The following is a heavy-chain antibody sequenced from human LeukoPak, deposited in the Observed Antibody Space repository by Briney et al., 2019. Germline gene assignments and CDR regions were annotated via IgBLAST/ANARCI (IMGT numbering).Heavy chain of an antibody. CDR3: ARDPLSNIVVVPAAFDY. Sequence: PGGSLRLSCAASGFTFSSYSMNWIRQAPGKGLEWVSYISSSSSTIYYADSVKGRFTITRDNAKNSLYLQMNSLRAEDTAVYYCARDPLSNIVVVPAAFDYWGQGTLVTVSS. V-gene: IGHV3-48*01. CDR1: GFTFSSYS. CDR2: ISSSSSTI. J-gene: IGHJ4*02. D-gene: IGHD2-2*01.